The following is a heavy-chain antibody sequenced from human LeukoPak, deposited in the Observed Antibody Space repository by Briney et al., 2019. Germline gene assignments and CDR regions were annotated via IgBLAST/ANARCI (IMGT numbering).Heavy chain of an antibody. CDR3: ARGPYWYSSGWSSEEALFLDY. V-gene: IGHV3-53*01. CDR1: GFTVSSNY. D-gene: IGHD6-19*01. Sequence: GGSLRLSCAASGFTVSSNYMSWVRQAPGKGLEWVSVIYSGGSTYYADSVKGRFTISRDNSKNTLYLQMNSLRAEDTAVYYCARGPYWYSSGWSSEEALFLDYWGQGTLVTVSS. J-gene: IGHJ4*02. CDR2: IYSGGST.